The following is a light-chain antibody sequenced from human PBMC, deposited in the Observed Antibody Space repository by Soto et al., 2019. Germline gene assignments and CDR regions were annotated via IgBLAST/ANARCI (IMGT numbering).Light chain of an antibody. CDR2: DAS. V-gene: IGKV1-5*01. Sequence: SQMPQSPSTLSASVGDRVTITCRASQSISSWLAWYQQKPGKAPKLLIYDASSLESGVPSRFSGSGSGTEFTLTISSLQPDDFATYYCQQYNSXQITXXQGTDWRL. CDR3: QQYNSXQIT. J-gene: IGKJ5*01. CDR1: QSISSW.